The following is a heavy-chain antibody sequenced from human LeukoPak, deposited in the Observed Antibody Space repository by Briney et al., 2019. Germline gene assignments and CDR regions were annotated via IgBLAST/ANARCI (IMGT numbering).Heavy chain of an antibody. D-gene: IGHD6-6*01. J-gene: IGHJ6*03. V-gene: IGHV3-21*01. CDR2: ISSSSSYI. CDR1: GFTFSSYS. CDR3: ARVAAQTLYYYYYYYMDV. Sequence: SGGSLRLSCAASGFTFSSYSMNWVRQAPGKGLEWVSSISSSSSYIYYADSVKGRFTISRDNAKNSLYLQMNSLRAEDTAVYHCARVAAQTLYYYYYYYMDVWGKGTTVTVSS.